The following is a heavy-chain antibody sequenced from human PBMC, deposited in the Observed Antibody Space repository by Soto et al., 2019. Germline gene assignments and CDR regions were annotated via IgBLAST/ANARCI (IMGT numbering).Heavy chain of an antibody. CDR2: IDPSDSYT. Sequence: PGESLKISCKGSGYSFTSYWISWVRQMPGKGLEWMGRIDPSDSYTNYSPSFQGHVTISADKSISTAYLQWSSLKASDTAMYYCASRGEAHYYYYGMDVWGQGTTVTVSS. CDR3: ASRGEAHYYYYGMDV. CDR1: GYSFTSYW. V-gene: IGHV5-10-1*01. J-gene: IGHJ6*02. D-gene: IGHD3-10*01.